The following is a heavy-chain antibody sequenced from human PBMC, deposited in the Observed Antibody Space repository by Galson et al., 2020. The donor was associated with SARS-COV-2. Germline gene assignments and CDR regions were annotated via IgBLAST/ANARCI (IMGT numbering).Heavy chain of an antibody. V-gene: IGHV3-30-3*01. J-gene: IGHJ5*02. CDR1: GFTFSSYA. Sequence: LTCAASGFTFSSYAMHWVRQAPGKGLEWVAVISYDGSNKYYADSVKGRFTISRDNSKNTLYLQMNSLRAEDTAVYYCASTSGNYFSWFDPWGQGTLVTVSS. CDR3: ASTSGNYFSWFDP. CDR2: ISYDGSNK. D-gene: IGHD1-26*01.